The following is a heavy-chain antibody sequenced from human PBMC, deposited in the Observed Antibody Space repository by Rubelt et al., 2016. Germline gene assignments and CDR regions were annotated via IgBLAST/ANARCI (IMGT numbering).Heavy chain of an antibody. CDR3: ATEYGDYVPGGVNYYYGMDV. J-gene: IGHJ6*02. V-gene: IGHV1-46*01. Sequence: AQKFQGRVTMTRDTSTSTVYMELSSLRSEDTAVYYCATEYGDYVPGGVNYYYGMDVWGQGTTVTVSS. D-gene: IGHD4-17*01.